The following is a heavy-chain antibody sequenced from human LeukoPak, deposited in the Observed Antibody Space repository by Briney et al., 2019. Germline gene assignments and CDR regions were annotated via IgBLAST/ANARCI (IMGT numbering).Heavy chain of an antibody. J-gene: IGHJ4*02. Sequence: GGSLRLSCAASGFTFSTYAMSWVRQAPGKGLEWVSAIRGSGDSTYYANSVKGRFTISRDNSKNTLYLQMNSLRAEDTAIYYCAKATPIAAAGYFDFWGQGNLVTVSS. CDR3: AKATPIAAAGYFDF. V-gene: IGHV3-23*01. D-gene: IGHD6-13*01. CDR2: IRGSGDST. CDR1: GFTFSTYA.